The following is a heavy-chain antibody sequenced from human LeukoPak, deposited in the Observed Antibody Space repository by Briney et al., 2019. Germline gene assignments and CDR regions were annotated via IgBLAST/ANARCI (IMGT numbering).Heavy chain of an antibody. J-gene: IGHJ4*02. CDR2: IKQDGSEK. Sequence: PGGSLRLSCAASGFTFSSYWMSWVRQAPGKGLEWVANIKQDGSEKYYVDSVKGRFTISRDNAKNSLYLQMNSLRAEDTAVYYCARARPSAAAGASYDYWGQGTLVTVSS. V-gene: IGHV3-7*01. CDR1: GFTFSSYW. CDR3: ARARPSAAAGASYDY. D-gene: IGHD6-13*01.